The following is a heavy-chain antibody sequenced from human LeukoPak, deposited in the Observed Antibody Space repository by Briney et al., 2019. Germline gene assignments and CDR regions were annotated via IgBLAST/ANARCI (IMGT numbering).Heavy chain of an antibody. CDR1: GFTFSSYA. V-gene: IGHV3-23*01. CDR3: AKAAYYYGSDPYGMDV. CDR2: ISPSGDNT. D-gene: IGHD3-10*01. Sequence: GGSLRLSCAASGFTFSSYAMTWVRQAPGKGLEWVSAISPSGDNTYHADSMKGRFTISRDNSKNTLYLQMNSLRAEDTAVYYCAKAAYYYGSDPYGMDVWGQGTTVTVSS. J-gene: IGHJ6*02.